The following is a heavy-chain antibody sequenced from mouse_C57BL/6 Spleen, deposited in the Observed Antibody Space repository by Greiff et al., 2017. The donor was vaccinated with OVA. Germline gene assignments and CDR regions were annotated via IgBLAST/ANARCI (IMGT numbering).Heavy chain of an antibody. Sequence: QVQLQQSGAELARPGASVKLSCKASGYTFTSYGISWVKQRTGQGLEWIGEIYPRSGNTYYNEKFKGKATLTADKSSSTAYMELRSLTSEDSAVYVCARSETRTAQATWGDYWGQGTSVTVSS. CDR3: ARSETRTAQATWGDY. V-gene: IGHV1-81*01. CDR2: IYPRSGNT. J-gene: IGHJ4*01. D-gene: IGHD3-2*02. CDR1: GYTFTSYG.